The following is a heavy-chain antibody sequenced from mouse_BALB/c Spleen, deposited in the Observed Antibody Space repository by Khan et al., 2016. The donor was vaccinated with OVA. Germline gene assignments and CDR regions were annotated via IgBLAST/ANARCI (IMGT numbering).Heavy chain of an antibody. V-gene: IGHV1-9*01. CDR3: ARGGLIGTRYFDV. D-gene: IGHD4-1*01. Sequence: VQLQESGAELMKPGASVKISCKATGYTFSSYWIEWVKQRPGHGLEWIGEILPGRGSTNYNEKFKGKATLTADTSSNTAYMQLSSLTSEDSAVYYCARGGLIGTRYFDVWGAGTTVTVSS. J-gene: IGHJ1*01. CDR1: GYTFSSYW. CDR2: ILPGRGST.